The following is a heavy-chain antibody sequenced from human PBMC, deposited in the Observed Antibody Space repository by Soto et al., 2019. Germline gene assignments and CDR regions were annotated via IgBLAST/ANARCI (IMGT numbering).Heavy chain of an antibody. D-gene: IGHD6-19*01. V-gene: IGHV4-39*01. Sequence: ASETLSLTCTVSGGSISSSSYYWGWIRQPPGKGLEWIGSIYYSGSTYYNPSLKSRVTISVDTSKNQFSLKLSSVTAADTAVYYCARLQDSSGWYGKRPLYFDYWGQGTLVTVSS. CDR2: IYYSGST. CDR1: GGSISSSSYY. CDR3: ARLQDSSGWYGKRPLYFDY. J-gene: IGHJ4*02.